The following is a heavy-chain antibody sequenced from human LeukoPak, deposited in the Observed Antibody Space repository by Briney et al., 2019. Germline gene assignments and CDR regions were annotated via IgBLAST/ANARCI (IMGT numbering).Heavy chain of an antibody. CDR3: ASSSKLRYFDWLADAFDI. CDR1: GGSISSYY. CDR2: VYYSGST. V-gene: IGHV4-59*12. J-gene: IGHJ3*02. Sequence: PSETLSLTCTVSGGSISSYYWSWIRQPPGKGLDWIGYVYYSGSTNYNPSLKSRVTISVDTSKNQFSLKLSSVTAADTAVYYCASSSKLRYFDWLADAFDIWGQGTMVTVSS. D-gene: IGHD3-9*01.